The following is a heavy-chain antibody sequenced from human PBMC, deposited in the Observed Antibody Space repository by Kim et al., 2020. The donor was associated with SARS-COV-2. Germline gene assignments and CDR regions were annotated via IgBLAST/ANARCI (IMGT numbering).Heavy chain of an antibody. CDR2: IYYSGST. J-gene: IGHJ6*02. CDR3: ARPYWSGYFFSGEDYYGMDV. V-gene: IGHV4-39*01. D-gene: IGHD3-3*01. CDR1: GGSISSSSYY. Sequence: SETLSLTCTVSGGSISSSSYYWGWIRQPPGKGLEWIGSIYYSGSTYYNPSLKSRVTISVDTSKNQFSLKLSSVTAADTAVYYCARPYWSGYFFSGEDYYGMDVWGQGTTVTVSS.